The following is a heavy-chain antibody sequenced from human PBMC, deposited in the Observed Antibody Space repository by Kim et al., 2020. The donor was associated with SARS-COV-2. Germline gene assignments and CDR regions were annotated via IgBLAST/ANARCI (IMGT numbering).Heavy chain of an antibody. CDR1: GFTVNNNW. D-gene: IGHD1-20*01. J-gene: IGHJ3*02. CDR2: IKQDGSEK. Sequence: GGSLRLSCVASGFTVNNNWMSWLRQTPGKGLEWVANIKQDGSEKYYVDSVKGRFTISRDNAKSSLYLQMNSLRAEDTAVYYCARDNWYAFDIWGQGTMVIVSS. V-gene: IGHV3-7*01. CDR3: ARDNWYAFDI.